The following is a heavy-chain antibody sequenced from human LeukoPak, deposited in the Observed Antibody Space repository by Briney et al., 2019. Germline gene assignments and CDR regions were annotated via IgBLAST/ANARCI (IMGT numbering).Heavy chain of an antibody. D-gene: IGHD2-2*01. CDR3: ARGGSYCSSTRCYDTLGYFDL. CDR1: GFTFSSYA. V-gene: IGHV3-7*01. Sequence: GGSLRLSCAASGFTFSSYAMHWVRQAPGKGLEWVANIKQDGSEKYYVDSVKGRFTISRDNAKNSLYLQMNSLRAEDTAVYYCARGGSYCSSTRCYDTLGYFDLWGRGTLVTVSS. CDR2: IKQDGSEK. J-gene: IGHJ2*01.